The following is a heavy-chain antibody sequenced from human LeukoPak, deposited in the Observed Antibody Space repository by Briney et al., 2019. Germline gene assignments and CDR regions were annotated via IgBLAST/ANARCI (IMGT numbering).Heavy chain of an antibody. D-gene: IGHD3-10*01. CDR3: ARAKPKNMVRGLIMRRESRYYFDY. J-gene: IGHJ4*02. V-gene: IGHV3-30*03. CDR2: ISYDGSNK. Sequence: GGSLRLSCAASGFTFSSYGMHWVRQAPGKGLEWVAVISYDGSNKYYADSVKGRFTISRDNPKSTLYIQMNSLRAEDTAVYYCARAKPKNMVRGLIMRRESRYYFDYWGQGTLVTVSS. CDR1: GFTFSSYG.